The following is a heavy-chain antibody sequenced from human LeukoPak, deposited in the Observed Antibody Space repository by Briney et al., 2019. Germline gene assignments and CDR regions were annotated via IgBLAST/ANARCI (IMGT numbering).Heavy chain of an antibody. V-gene: IGHV4-4*02. Sequence: SETLSLTCAVSGDSISSRNWWSWVRQPPGKGLDWIGEISHGGSTKYNPSLKNRVTISKDNFKNEFSLRLNSVTAADTAVYFCTRSGGWWSLDYWGQGALVTVSS. D-gene: IGHD2-8*02. J-gene: IGHJ4*02. CDR1: GDSISSRNW. CDR3: TRSGGWWSLDY. CDR2: ISHGGST.